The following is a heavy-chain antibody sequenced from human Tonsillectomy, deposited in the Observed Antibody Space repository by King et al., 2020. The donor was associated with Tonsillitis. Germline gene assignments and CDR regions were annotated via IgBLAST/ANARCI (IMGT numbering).Heavy chain of an antibody. V-gene: IGHV3-21*01. CDR2: ISSSSSYI. Sequence: QLVQSGGGLVKPGGSLRVSCAASGFTFSSYSMNWVRQAPGRGLEWVSSISSSSSYIYYADSVKGRFTISRDNAKNSLYLQINSLRAEDTAVYYCARDVGFGEWDYYYGMDVWGQGTTVTVSS. J-gene: IGHJ6*02. CDR3: ARDVGFGEWDYYYGMDV. D-gene: IGHD3-10*01. CDR1: GFTFSSYS.